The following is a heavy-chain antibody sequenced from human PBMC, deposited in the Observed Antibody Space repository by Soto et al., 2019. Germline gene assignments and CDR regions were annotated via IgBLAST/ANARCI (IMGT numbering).Heavy chain of an antibody. CDR1: GGTFSSYA. J-gene: IGHJ4*02. Sequence: SVKVSCKASGGTFSSYAISWVRQAPGQGLEWMGGIIPIFGTANYAQKFQGRVTITADESTSTAYMELSSLRSEDTAVYYCARDLGYSYGPAGIFDYWGQGTLVTVSS. CDR2: IIPIFGTA. V-gene: IGHV1-69*13. CDR3: ARDLGYSYGPAGIFDY. D-gene: IGHD5-18*01.